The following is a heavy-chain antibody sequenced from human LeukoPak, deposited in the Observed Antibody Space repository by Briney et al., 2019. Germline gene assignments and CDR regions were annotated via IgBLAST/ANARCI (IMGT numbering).Heavy chain of an antibody. CDR2: IYTSGRT. V-gene: IGHV4-4*07. J-gene: IGHJ3*02. Sequence: SETLSLTSTVSGGSISSYYWSWIRQPAGKGLEWIGRIYTSGRTNYNPSLKSRVTMSVDTSKNQFSLKLSSVTAADTAVYYCASGGGGVLGSAFDIWGQGTMVTVSS. CDR1: GGSISSYY. CDR3: ASGGGGVLGSAFDI. D-gene: IGHD3-16*01.